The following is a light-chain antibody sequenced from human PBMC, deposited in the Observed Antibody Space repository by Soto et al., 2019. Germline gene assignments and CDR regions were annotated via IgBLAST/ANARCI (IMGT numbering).Light chain of an antibody. V-gene: IGKV3-20*01. CDR1: QSIRDRY. CDR3: QQYGSSPEIS. CDR2: GAS. Sequence: DIVLTQSPGTLSLSPGERATLSCRASQSIRDRYLAWYQQKPGQAPRLLIYGASTRATGIADRFSGSGSATDFTLTISRLETEDFAVYYCQQYGSSPEISFGPGTKVDIK. J-gene: IGKJ3*01.